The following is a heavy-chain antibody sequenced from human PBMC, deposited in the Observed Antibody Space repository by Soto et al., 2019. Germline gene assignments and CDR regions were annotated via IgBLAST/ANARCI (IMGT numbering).Heavy chain of an antibody. CDR1: GASISSSSSY. D-gene: IGHD1-1*01. CDR2: IYYIGNN. CDR3: GAQAYVAKGYHLET. Sequence: QLQLQESGPGLVKASETLSLTCAVSGASISSSSSYWGWIRQPPGKGLECIGNIYYIGNNSYHPSLKSRVAISIDSSKTRFSLKLNSVTTADTAVYYCGAQAYVAKGYHLETWGQGTLVTVSS. V-gene: IGHV4-39*02. J-gene: IGHJ5*02.